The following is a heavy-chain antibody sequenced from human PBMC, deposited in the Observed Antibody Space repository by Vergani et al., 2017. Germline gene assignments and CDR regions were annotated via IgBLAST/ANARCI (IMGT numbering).Heavy chain of an antibody. CDR2: IIPIFGTA. Sequence: QVQLVQSGAEVKKPGSSVKVSCKASGGTFSSYAISWVRQAPGQGLEWMGGIIPIFGTANYAQKFQGRVTITADESTSTAYMELSSLRSEDTAVYYCARGGGRKGYCSSTSCPFDYWGQGTLVTVSS. V-gene: IGHV1-69*01. CDR1: GGTFSSYA. J-gene: IGHJ4*02. D-gene: IGHD2-2*01. CDR3: ARGGGRKGYCSSTSCPFDY.